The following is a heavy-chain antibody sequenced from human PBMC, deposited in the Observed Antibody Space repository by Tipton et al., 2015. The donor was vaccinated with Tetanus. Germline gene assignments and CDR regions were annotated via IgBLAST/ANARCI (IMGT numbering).Heavy chain of an antibody. CDR3: ARRGGGSTFDH. Sequence: TLSLTCTVSGGSVSSGSYYWSWVRQPPGKGLEYIGYILYKGGTNYNPSLKSRVIISADASKNQFSLKLSSVTAADTAVYYCARRGGGSTFDHWGQGTLVTVSS. D-gene: IGHD1-26*01. CDR2: ILYKGGT. V-gene: IGHV4-61*01. CDR1: GGSVSSGSYY. J-gene: IGHJ4*02.